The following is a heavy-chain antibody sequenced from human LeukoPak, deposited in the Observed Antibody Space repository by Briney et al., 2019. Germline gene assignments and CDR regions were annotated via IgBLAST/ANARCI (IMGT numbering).Heavy chain of an antibody. Sequence: SETLSLTCTVSGGSVSSGTYYWSWIRQPPGKGLEWIGYIYYSGSTNYNPSLKSRVTVSVDTSKNQCSLKLSSVTTADTAVYYCTRSTNLEAFDIWGQGTMVTVSS. CDR3: TRSTNLEAFDI. V-gene: IGHV4-61*01. D-gene: IGHD2-8*01. CDR2: IYYSGST. J-gene: IGHJ3*02. CDR1: GGSVSSGTYY.